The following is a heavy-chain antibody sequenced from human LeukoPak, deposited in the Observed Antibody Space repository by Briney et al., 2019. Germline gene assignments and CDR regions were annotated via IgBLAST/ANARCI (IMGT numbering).Heavy chain of an antibody. CDR3: ARRSSSSGWRGYYYYYYGMDV. Sequence: SETLSLTCTVSGGSISSYYWSWIRQPPGKGLEWIGYIYYSGSTNYNPSLKSRVTISVDTSMNQFSLKLSSVTAADTAVYYCARRSSSSGWRGYYYYYYGMDVWGQGTTVTVSS. D-gene: IGHD6-19*01. CDR1: GGSISSYY. CDR2: IYYSGST. V-gene: IGHV4-59*08. J-gene: IGHJ6*02.